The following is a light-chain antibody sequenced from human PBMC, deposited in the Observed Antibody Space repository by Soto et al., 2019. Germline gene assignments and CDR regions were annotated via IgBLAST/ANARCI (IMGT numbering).Light chain of an antibody. V-gene: IGLV8-61*01. CDR3: VLYMGSGIAV. Sequence: QTVVTQEPSFSVSPGGTVTLTCGLSSGSVSTSYYPSWYQQTPGQDPRTLIYSTNTRSSGVPDRFSGSILGNKAALTITGAEADYESDYYCVLYMGSGIAVFGGGTQLTVL. J-gene: IGLJ7*01. CDR1: SGSVSTSYY. CDR2: STN.